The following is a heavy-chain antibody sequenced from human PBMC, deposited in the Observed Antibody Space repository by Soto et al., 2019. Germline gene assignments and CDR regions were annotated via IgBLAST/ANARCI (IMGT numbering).Heavy chain of an antibody. J-gene: IGHJ6*02. D-gene: IGHD3-3*01. CDR2: MNPNSGNT. CDR1: GYTFTSYD. V-gene: IGHV1-8*01. CDR3: ASLSLFGVVGYYGMDV. Sequence: ASVKVSGKASGYTFTSYDINWVRQATGQGLEWMGWMNPNSGNTGYAQKFQGRVTMTRNTSISTAYMELSSLRSEDTAVYYCASLSLFGVVGYYGMDVWGQGTTVTVSS.